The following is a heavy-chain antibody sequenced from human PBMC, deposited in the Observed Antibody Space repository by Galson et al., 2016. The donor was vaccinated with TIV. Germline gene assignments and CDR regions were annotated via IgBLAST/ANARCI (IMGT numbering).Heavy chain of an antibody. Sequence: SVKVSCKASGGIFSNFVTSWVRQAPGQGLEWMGSINPIFGTANYAQKFQGRVTITADTSTSTFYMDLSSLRSEDTAIYYCARGRGYSFGSGSSYFDYWGQGSLVTVSS. CDR2: INPIFGTA. CDR1: GGIFSNFV. D-gene: IGHD3-10*01. CDR3: ARGRGYSFGSGSSYFDY. J-gene: IGHJ4*02. V-gene: IGHV1-69*06.